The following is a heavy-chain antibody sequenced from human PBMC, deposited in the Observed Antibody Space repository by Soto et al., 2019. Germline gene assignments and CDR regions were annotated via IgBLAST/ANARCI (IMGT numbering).Heavy chain of an antibody. CDR2: ISDTGAST. Sequence: GGSLRLSCEASGFTFKESAMNLVRQAPGKGLEWVASISDTGASTWYAESVRGRLSISRDNSKNTLYLQMNSLRGEDTAVYYCAKGRGSGWAWYFDNWGQGTLVTVSS. CDR1: GFTFKESA. V-gene: IGHV3-23*01. J-gene: IGHJ4*02. D-gene: IGHD6-19*01. CDR3: AKGRGSGWAWYFDN.